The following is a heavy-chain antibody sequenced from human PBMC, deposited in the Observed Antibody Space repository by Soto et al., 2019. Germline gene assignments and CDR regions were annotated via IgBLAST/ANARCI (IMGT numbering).Heavy chain of an antibody. Sequence: QVQLQESGPGLAKPSGTLSLTCAVSGGSLSSTHWWSWVRQPPRKGLEWIGDIYHTGSTNYNPSLKSRVTISVDKSNNQFSLNLSSVTAADTAVYYCARDPYYYGSGDKGGFDPWGQGTLVIVSS. J-gene: IGHJ5*02. CDR3: ARDPYYYGSGDKGGFDP. D-gene: IGHD3-10*01. CDR2: IYHTGST. CDR1: GGSLSSTHW. V-gene: IGHV4-4*02.